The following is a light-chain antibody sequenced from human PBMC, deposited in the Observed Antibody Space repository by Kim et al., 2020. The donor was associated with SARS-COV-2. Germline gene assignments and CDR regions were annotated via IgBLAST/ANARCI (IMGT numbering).Light chain of an antibody. CDR2: AAS. J-gene: IGKJ2*03. V-gene: IGKV1-39*01. CDR3: QQSYSTFVS. CDR1: QSISSY. Sequence: DIQMTQFPSSLSASVGDRVTITCRASQSISSYLNWYQQKPGKAPKLLIYAASSLQSGVPSRFSGSGSGTDFTLTISSLQPEDFATYYCQQSYSTFVSFGQGTKLEI.